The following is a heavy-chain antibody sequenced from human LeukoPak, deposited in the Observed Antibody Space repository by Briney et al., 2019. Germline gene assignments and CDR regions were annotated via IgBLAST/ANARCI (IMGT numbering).Heavy chain of an antibody. CDR2: ISSSSGTI. Sequence: PGGSLRLSCTASGFIFSNHGMNWVRQAPGKGLEWVSYISSSSGTIYYADSVKGRFTISRDNAKNSLYLQMNSLRAEDTAVYYCAELGITMIGGVWGKGTTVTISS. V-gene: IGHV3-48*01. J-gene: IGHJ6*04. CDR3: AELGITMIGGV. D-gene: IGHD3-10*02. CDR1: GFIFSNHG.